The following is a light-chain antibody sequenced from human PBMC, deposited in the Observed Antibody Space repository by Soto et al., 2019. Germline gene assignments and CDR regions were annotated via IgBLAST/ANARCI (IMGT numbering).Light chain of an antibody. Sequence: QSVLAQPASASGSPGQSITISCTGTSSDIGGYNYVSWYQQDSGKAPQLIIYAVTDRPSGVSSRFSGSKSGNTAFLTISGLQAEDEADYYCTSYTRSRTYVFGTGTKVTVL. CDR2: AVT. J-gene: IGLJ1*01. V-gene: IGLV2-14*01. CDR3: TSYTRSRTYV. CDR1: SSDIGGYNY.